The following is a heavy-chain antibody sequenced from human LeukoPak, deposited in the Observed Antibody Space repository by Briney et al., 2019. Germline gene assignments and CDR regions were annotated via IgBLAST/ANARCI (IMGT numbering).Heavy chain of an antibody. D-gene: IGHD3-16*01. J-gene: IGHJ4*02. Sequence: ASVKLSYKASGYKFTDDYMNWVRQAAGQGLEIMGWINPDSGFTNYAQKFKGRVTMTRDTSISTAYLEGRSLTSDDTAVYYCAPTAEAYTSWWKVWGQGTLVTVSS. V-gene: IGHV1-2*02. CDR3: APTAEAYTSWWKV. CDR2: INPDSGFT. CDR1: GYKFTDDY.